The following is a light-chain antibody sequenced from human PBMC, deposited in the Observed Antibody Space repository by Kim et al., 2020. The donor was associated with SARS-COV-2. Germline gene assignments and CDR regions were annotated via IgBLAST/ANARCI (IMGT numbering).Light chain of an antibody. V-gene: IGKV3-20*01. CDR2: GAS. J-gene: IGKJ1*01. CDR3: HQYGSSPT. Sequence: EIVLTQSPGTLSLSPGERASLSCRASQSVGSKYLAWYQQKPGQAPRLLIYGASSRAIGIPDRFSGSGSGTDSTLTVSRLEPEDFAVYFCHQYGSSPTFGQGTKVDIK. CDR1: QSVGSKY.